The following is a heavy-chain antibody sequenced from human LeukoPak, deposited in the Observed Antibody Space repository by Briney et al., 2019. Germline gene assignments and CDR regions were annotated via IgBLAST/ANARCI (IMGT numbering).Heavy chain of an antibody. CDR1: GFPFSSYA. D-gene: IGHD3-10*01. CDR2: IFGADKNTT. V-gene: IGHV3-23*01. CDR3: AKRNTMVRGGPCFDY. J-gene: IGHJ4*02. Sequence: GGSLRLSCEASGFPFSSYAMNWVRQAPGKGLEWVSIIFGADKNTTYYADSVKGRFTVSRDNSKNTLDLQMTDLRPEDTAIYYCAKRNTMVRGGPCFDYWGQGILVAVSS.